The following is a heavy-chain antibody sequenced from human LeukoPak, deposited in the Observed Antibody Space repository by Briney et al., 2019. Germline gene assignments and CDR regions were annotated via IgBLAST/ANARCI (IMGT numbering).Heavy chain of an antibody. J-gene: IGHJ5*02. D-gene: IGHD2-15*01. CDR3: ARHCSGGSCTNIDR. V-gene: IGHV4-59*01. CDR1: GGSISSYY. Sequence: PSETLSLTFTVSGGSISSYYWSWIRQPPGKGLEWIGYIYYSGSTNYNPSLNSRVTISVDTSKNQFSLKLSSVTAADTAVYYCARHCSGGSCTNIDRWGQGTLVTVSS. CDR2: IYYSGST.